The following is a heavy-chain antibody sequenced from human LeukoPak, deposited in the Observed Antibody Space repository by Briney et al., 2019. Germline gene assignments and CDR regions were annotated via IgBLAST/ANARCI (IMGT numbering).Heavy chain of an antibody. D-gene: IGHD3-3*01. Sequence: GGSLRLSCAASRFSSSKPRMQWVRQAPGKGLVWVSRINSDGTTTYYADSVKGRFTISRDNAKNTLFLQMNSQRPEDRALDNGACDPYLANFWIGYLHYWGQGTLVTVSS. CDR2: INSDGTTT. CDR3: ACDPYLANFWIGYLHY. J-gene: IGHJ4*02. V-gene: IGHV3-74*01. CDR1: RFSSSKPR.